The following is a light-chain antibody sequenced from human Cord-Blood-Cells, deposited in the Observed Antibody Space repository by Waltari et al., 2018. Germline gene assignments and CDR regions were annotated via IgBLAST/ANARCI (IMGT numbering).Light chain of an antibody. Sequence: YVLTQPPSVSVAPGKTARLTCGGNNIGSKSVHWYQQKPGQAPVLVIYYDSDRPSGIPERFSGSNSGNTATLTSSRVEAGDEADYYCQVWDSSSDHPVFGGGTKLTVL. J-gene: IGLJ3*02. CDR3: QVWDSSSDHPV. CDR2: YDS. V-gene: IGLV3-21*04. CDR1: NIGSKS.